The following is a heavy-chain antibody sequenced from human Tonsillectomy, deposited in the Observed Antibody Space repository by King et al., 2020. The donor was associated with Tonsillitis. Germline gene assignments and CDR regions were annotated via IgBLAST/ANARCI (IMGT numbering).Heavy chain of an antibody. J-gene: IGHJ3*02. V-gene: IGHV1-2*02. D-gene: IGHD1-20*01. CDR1: AYTFTDFY. Sequence: QVQLVESGAEVKKPGASVKVSCKASAYTFTDFYIHWVRQAPGQGLEWMGWINPASGATNYAQKFQGRVTITRDTSINTAYMELSRLRSDDTAVYYCARVNWNIDGAFDIWGQGTMVTVSS. CDR2: INPASGAT. CDR3: ARVNWNIDGAFDI.